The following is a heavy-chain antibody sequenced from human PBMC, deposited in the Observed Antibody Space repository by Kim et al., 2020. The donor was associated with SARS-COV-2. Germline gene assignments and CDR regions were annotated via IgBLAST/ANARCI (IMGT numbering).Heavy chain of an antibody. CDR3: VKDGKAGDKHIRISGVHISGSALMDV. CDR1: GFSFSRYA. D-gene: IGHD3-3*01. J-gene: IGHJ6*04. CDR2: ITNSGEST. V-gene: IGHV3-23*01. Sequence: GGSLRLSCAASGFSFSRYAMSWVRQSPGKGLEWVSGITNSGESTHYADAVKGRFTISRDNSKNTLYLQMNSLSVDDTAVYYCVKDGKAGDKHIRISGVHISGSALMDVWGKGTTVIVSS.